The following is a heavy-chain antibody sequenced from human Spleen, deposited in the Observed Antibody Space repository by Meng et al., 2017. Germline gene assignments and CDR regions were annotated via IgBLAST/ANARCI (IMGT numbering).Heavy chain of an antibody. J-gene: IGHJ6*02. D-gene: IGHD2-8*01. V-gene: IGHV4-34*01. CDR2: INHSGST. CDR1: GGSFSDYC. CDR3: ARDGVYEGMDV. Sequence: SETLSLTCAVYGGSFSDYCWSWIRQPPGKGLEWIGEINHSGSTNYNPSLKSRVTISVDTSKNQFSLNLNSVTAADTAVYYCARDGVYEGMDVWGQGTTVT.